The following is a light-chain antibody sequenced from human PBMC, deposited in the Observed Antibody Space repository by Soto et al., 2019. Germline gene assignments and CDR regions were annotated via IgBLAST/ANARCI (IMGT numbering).Light chain of an antibody. CDR2: GAS. CDR3: QQGHSFPFT. V-gene: IGKV1-12*01. Sequence: DIQMTQSPSYVSASVGDRVTVTCRASRNISSWLAWYQVRPGKAPNLLIYGASTLQNGAPSRFSGSGSGTESTLTVSNLQPEDFATYYCQQGHSFPFTFGPGTKVDI. J-gene: IGKJ3*01. CDR1: RNISSW.